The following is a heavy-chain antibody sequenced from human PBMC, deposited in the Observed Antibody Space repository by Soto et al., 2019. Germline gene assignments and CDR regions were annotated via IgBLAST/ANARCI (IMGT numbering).Heavy chain of an antibody. CDR3: ARLYGGSLFDY. Sequence: ASVKVSCKTSGFTFTSSAIQWVRQARGQRLEWIGWIVVGSDNTNYAQKFQERVTITRDLSTNTIYMDLSGLRAEDTAVYYCARLYGGSLFDYWGQGTLVTVSS. CDR2: IVVGSDNT. J-gene: IGHJ4*02. CDR1: GFTFTSSA. D-gene: IGHD2-15*01. V-gene: IGHV1-58*02.